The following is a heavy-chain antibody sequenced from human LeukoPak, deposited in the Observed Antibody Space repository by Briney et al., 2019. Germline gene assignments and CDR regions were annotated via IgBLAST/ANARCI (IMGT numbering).Heavy chain of an antibody. V-gene: IGHV4-59*01. CDR2: IYYSGST. J-gene: IGHJ5*02. CDR1: GGSISSYY. Sequence: SETLSLTCTVSGGSISSYYWSWIRQPPGKGLEWIGYIYYSGSTNYNPSLKSRVTISVVTSKNQFSLKLSSVTAADTAVYYCARNYYDSSGYYEPNWFDPWGQGTLVTVSS. D-gene: IGHD3-22*01. CDR3: ARNYYDSSGYYEPNWFDP.